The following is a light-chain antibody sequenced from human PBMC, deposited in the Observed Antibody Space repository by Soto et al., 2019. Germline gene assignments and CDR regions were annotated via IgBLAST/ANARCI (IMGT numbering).Light chain of an antibody. V-gene: IGKV1-5*01. Sequence: DIPMTQSPSTLSASVGDRVTITCRASQSISNWLAWYQQKPGQAPKLLIYDASSLESGVPSRFSGSGSGTEFTLTISSLQPDDFATYYCQQYNSRGTFGQGTKVEIK. J-gene: IGKJ1*01. CDR3: QQYNSRGT. CDR2: DAS. CDR1: QSISNW.